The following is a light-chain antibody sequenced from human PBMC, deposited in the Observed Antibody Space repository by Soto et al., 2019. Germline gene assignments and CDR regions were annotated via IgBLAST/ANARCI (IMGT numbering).Light chain of an antibody. Sequence: EIVLTQSPGTLSLSPGERATLSCRASQSVSSSYLAWYQQKPGQAPRLLIYGASSRATGNPDRFSGSGSGTDFTLTISSLEPEDFAVYYCQQYGSSPSATFGQGTKVEIK. V-gene: IGKV3-20*01. CDR2: GAS. CDR1: QSVSSSY. CDR3: QQYGSSPSAT. J-gene: IGKJ1*01.